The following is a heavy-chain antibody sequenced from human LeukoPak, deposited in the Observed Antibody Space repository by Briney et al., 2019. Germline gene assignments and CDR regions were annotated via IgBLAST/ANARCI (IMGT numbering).Heavy chain of an antibody. Sequence: SGGSLRLSCAASGFTFSSYAMSWVRQAPGKGLEWVSAISGSGGSTYYADSVKGRFTISRDNSKNTLYLQMNSLRAEDTAVYYCARHEYCSGGSCYSLDFDYWGQGTLVTVSS. CDR1: GFTFSSYA. CDR2: ISGSGGST. V-gene: IGHV3-23*01. J-gene: IGHJ4*02. D-gene: IGHD2-15*01. CDR3: ARHEYCSGGSCYSLDFDY.